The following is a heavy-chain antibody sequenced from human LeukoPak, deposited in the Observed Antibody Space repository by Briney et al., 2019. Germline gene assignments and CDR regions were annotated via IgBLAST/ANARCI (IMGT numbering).Heavy chain of an antibody. Sequence: PGGSLRLSCAASGFTFDDYAMHWVRQGPGKGLEWVSLINGDGGSTYYADSVKGRSTISRDNSKNSLYLEMNSLRTEDTAFYYCAKGDRSGSYYNSFDPWGQGTLVTVSS. V-gene: IGHV3-43*02. CDR1: GFTFDDYA. J-gene: IGHJ5*02. CDR3: AKGDRSGSYYNSFDP. CDR2: INGDGGST. D-gene: IGHD1-26*01.